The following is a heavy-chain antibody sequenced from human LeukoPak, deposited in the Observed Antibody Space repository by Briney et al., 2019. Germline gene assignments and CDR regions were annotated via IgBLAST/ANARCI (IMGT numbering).Heavy chain of an antibody. V-gene: IGHV3-49*04. D-gene: IGHD3-10*01. J-gene: IGHJ6*03. CDR3: TRSEDQWFGELYYYYYYYMDV. CDR2: IRSKAYGGTT. Sequence: GGSLRLSCTASGFTFGDYAMSWVRQAPGKGLEWVGFIRSKAYGGTTEYAASVKGRFTISRDDSKSIAYLQMNSLKTEDTAVYYCTRSEDQWFGELYYYYYYYMDVWGKGTTVTISS. CDR1: GFTFGDYA.